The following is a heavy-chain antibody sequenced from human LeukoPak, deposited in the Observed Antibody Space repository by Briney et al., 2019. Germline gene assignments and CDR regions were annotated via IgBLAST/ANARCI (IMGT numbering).Heavy chain of an antibody. CDR1: GGSISSYY. D-gene: IGHD3-22*01. V-gene: IGHV4-59*01. Sequence: SETLSLTCTVSGGSISSYYWSWIRQPPGKGLEWIGYIYYSGSTNYNPSLKSRVTISVDTSKNQFSLKLSSVTAADTAVYYCARENYYDSSGYYSPEAFFDYWGQGTLVTVSS. CDR2: IYYSGST. CDR3: ARENYYDSSGYYSPEAFFDY. J-gene: IGHJ4*02.